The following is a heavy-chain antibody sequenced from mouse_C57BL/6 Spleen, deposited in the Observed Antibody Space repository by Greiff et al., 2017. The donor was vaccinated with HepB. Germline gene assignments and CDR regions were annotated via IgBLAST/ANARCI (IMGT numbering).Heavy chain of an antibody. D-gene: IGHD1-1*01. V-gene: IGHV1-53*01. CDR2: INPSNGGT. CDR3: ARKDYGSSPRYFDV. J-gene: IGHJ1*03. CDR1: GYTFTSYW. Sequence: VQLQQPGTELVKPGASVKLSCKASGYTFTSYWMHWVKQRPGQGLEWIGNINPSNGGTNYNEKFKSKATLTVDKSSSTAYMQLSSLTSEDSAVYYCARKDYGSSPRYFDVWGTGTTVTVSS.